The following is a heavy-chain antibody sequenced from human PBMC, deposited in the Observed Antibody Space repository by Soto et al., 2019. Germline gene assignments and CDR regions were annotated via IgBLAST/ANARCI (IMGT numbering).Heavy chain of an antibody. CDR3: ARDIGVGPAGFDY. CDR2: ISSGGSSI. D-gene: IGHD2-2*01. V-gene: IGHV3-48*03. CDR1: GFTFSSYE. J-gene: IGHJ4*02. Sequence: GGSLRLSCAASGFTFSSYEINLFRQSPGKGLEWVSHISSGGSSIYYADSVKGRFTISRDNAKNSVYLQMNSLRAEDTAVYYCARDIGVGPAGFDYWGQGTLVTVSS.